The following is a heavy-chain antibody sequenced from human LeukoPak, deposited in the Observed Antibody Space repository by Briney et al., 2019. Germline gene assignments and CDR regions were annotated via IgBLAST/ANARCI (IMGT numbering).Heavy chain of an antibody. J-gene: IGHJ5*02. V-gene: IGHV4-34*01. Sequence: PETLSLTCAVYGGSFSGYYWSWIRQPPGKGLEWIGEINHSGSTNYNPSLKSRVTISVDTSKNQFSLKLSSVTAADTAVYYCARDVTMVRGDLRSWFDPWGQGTLVTVSS. CDR2: INHSGST. CDR3: ARDVTMVRGDLRSWFDP. D-gene: IGHD3-10*01. CDR1: GGSFSGYY.